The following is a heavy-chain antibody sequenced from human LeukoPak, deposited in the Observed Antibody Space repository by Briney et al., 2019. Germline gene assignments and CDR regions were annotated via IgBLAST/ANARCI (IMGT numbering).Heavy chain of an antibody. CDR3: ARGFMTTVTTAVYYFDY. CDR1: GGSFSGYY. Sequence: SETLSLTWAVYGGSFSGYYWGWIRQPPRKGLEWIGEINHSGSTNYNPSLKSRVTISVDTSKNQFSLKLSSVTAADTAVYYCARGFMTTVTTAVYYFDYWGQGTLVTVSS. V-gene: IGHV4-34*01. D-gene: IGHD4-17*01. CDR2: INHSGST. J-gene: IGHJ4*02.